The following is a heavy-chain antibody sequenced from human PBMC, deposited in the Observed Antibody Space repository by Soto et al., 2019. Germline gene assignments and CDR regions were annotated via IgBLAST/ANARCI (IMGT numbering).Heavy chain of an antibody. CDR1: GGSISSSSYY. CDR2: IYYSGST. V-gene: IGHV4-39*01. CDR3: AGHYDFWSGYPPRIWFDP. D-gene: IGHD3-3*01. J-gene: IGHJ5*02. Sequence: SETLSLTCTVSGGSISSSSYYWGWIRQPPGKGLEWIGSIYYSGSTYYNPSLKSRVTISVDTSKNQFSLKLSSVTAADTAVYYCAGHYDFWSGYPPRIWFDPWGQGTLVTVSS.